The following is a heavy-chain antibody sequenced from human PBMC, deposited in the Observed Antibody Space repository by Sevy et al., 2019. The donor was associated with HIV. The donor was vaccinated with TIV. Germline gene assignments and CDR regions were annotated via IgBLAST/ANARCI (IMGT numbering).Heavy chain of an antibody. J-gene: IGHJ4*02. CDR3: AGSDSSGCLDY. V-gene: IGHV1-2*02. CDR1: GYRFTDYY. CDR2: INPKSGGT. Sequence: ASVKVSCKASGYRFTDYYLHWVRRAPGQGLEWMGWINPKSGGTKFAQKFQDRVTMTRDTSIGTVYMEGNRLKSDDTAIYYCAGSDSSGCLDYWGQGSLVTVSS. D-gene: IGHD3-22*01.